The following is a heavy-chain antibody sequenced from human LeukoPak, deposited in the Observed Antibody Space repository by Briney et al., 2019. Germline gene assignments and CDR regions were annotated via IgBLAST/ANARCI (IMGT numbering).Heavy chain of an antibody. CDR2: IGPGGTDT. CDR1: GFTFSRYA. Sequence: GGSLRLSCATSGFTFSRYAMSWVRQAPGKGLERVSAIGPGGTDTYYADSVKSRFTISRDNFKSTLFLQMNSLRDDDMAVYYCARDSSVPYGITDWGQGTLVTVSS. D-gene: IGHD4-17*01. V-gene: IGHV3-23*01. J-gene: IGHJ4*02. CDR3: ARDSSVPYGITD.